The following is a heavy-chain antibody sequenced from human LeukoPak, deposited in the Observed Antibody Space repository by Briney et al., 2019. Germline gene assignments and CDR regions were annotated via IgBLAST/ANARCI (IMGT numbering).Heavy chain of an antibody. CDR2: ISWNSGSI. D-gene: IGHD3-10*01. J-gene: IGHJ6*02. Sequence: HPGGSLRVSCAASGFTFDDYAMHWVRQAPGKGLEWVSGISWNSGSIGYADSVKGRFTISRDNAKNSLYLQMNSLRAEDTALYYCAKDTMVRGGNYYYGMDVWGQGTTVTVSS. CDR3: AKDTMVRGGNYYYGMDV. V-gene: IGHV3-9*01. CDR1: GFTFDDYA.